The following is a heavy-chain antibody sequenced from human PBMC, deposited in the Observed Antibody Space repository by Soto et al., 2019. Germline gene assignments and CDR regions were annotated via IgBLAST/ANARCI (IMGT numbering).Heavy chain of an antibody. J-gene: IGHJ4*02. Sequence: GYTNYAQKLQGRVSMTTDTSTSTAYMELRSLRSDDTAMYYCARDRYYYDSSGYPFFDNWGQGTLVTVSS. D-gene: IGHD3-22*01. CDR2: GYT. V-gene: IGHV1-18*01. CDR3: ARDRYYYDSSGYPFFDN.